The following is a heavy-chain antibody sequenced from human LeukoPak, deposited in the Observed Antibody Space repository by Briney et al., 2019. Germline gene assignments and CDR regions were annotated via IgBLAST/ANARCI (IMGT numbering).Heavy chain of an antibody. D-gene: IGHD3-3*01. J-gene: IGHJ4*02. V-gene: IGHV1-18*01. CDR2: ISAYNGNT. CDR3: AREVTIYGVVIEDY. Sequence: GASVKVSCKASGYTCTSYGISWVRQAPGQGLEWMGWISAYNGNTNYAQKLQGRVTMTTDTSTSTAYMELRSLRSDDTAVYYCAREVTIYGVVIEDYWGQGTLVTVSS. CDR1: GYTCTSYG.